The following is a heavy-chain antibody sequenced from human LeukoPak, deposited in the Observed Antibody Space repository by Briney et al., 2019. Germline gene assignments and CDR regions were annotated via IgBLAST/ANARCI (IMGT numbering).Heavy chain of an antibody. D-gene: IGHD3-10*01. V-gene: IGHV4-30-4*08. CDR3: VTYGPENFAFEY. Sequence: SQTLSLTCTVSGGSISSGDYYWSWIRQPPGKGLEWIGYIYYSGSTYYNPSLKSRVTISLDTSKNQFSLRLSSVTAADSAVYYCVTYGPENFAFEYWGQGTPVTVSS. J-gene: IGHJ4*02. CDR1: GGSISSGDYY. CDR2: IYYSGST.